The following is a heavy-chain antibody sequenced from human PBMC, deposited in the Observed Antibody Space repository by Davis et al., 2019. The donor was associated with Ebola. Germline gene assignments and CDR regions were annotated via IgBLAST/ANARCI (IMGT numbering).Heavy chain of an antibody. CDR3: ARARRDSSSSSGWFDP. V-gene: IGHV1-2*02. Sequence: ASVKVSCKASGYTFTGYYMHWVRQAPGQGLEWMGWINPNSGGTNYAQKFQGRVTMTRDTSISTAYMELSRLRSDDTAVYYCARARRDSSSSSGWFDPWGQGTLVTVSS. D-gene: IGHD6-6*01. CDR2: INPNSGGT. CDR1: GYTFTGYY. J-gene: IGHJ5*02.